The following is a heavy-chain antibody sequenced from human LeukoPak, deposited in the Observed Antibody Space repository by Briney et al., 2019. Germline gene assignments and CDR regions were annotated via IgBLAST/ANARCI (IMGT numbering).Heavy chain of an antibody. V-gene: IGHV3-7*03. J-gene: IGHJ6*02. CDR2: IKQGASQE. CDR3: AKSVAIYFYYGLDV. Sequence: GGSLRLSCAASGFTFSSYWMSWVRQAPGKGPEWVAHIKQGASQEDHVDSVKGRFTISRDNAKNSLYLQMNSLRVEDTAPYYCAKSVAIYFYYGLDVWGQGTTVTVSS. D-gene: IGHD3-3*01. CDR1: GFTFSSYW.